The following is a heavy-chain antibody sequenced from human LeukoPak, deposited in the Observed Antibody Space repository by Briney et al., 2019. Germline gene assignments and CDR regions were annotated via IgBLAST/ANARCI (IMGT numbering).Heavy chain of an antibody. Sequence: PGGSLRLSCAASGFTFSSYSMNWVRQAPGKGLEWVSYISSSSTIYYADSVKGRFTISRDNARNSLYLQMNSLRAEDTAVYYCARRFCTTTNCYAFDYWGQGTLVTVSS. CDR3: ARRFCTTTNCYAFDY. J-gene: IGHJ4*02. CDR2: ISSSSTI. D-gene: IGHD2-2*01. CDR1: GFTFSSYS. V-gene: IGHV3-48*01.